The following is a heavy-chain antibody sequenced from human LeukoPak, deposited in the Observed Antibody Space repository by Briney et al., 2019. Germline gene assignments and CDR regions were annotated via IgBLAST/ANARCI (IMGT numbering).Heavy chain of an antibody. CDR1: GFTFNSYE. Sequence: GGSLRLSCAASGFTFNSYEMNWVRPAPGKGLEWVSYITSSGRTTSYADSVKGRFTISRDNAENSLSLQMNSLRAEDTAIYYCARESPHCSGVSCFFDYWGQGTLVTVSS. CDR2: ITSSGRTT. J-gene: IGHJ4*02. CDR3: ARESPHCSGVSCFFDY. V-gene: IGHV3-48*03. D-gene: IGHD2-15*01.